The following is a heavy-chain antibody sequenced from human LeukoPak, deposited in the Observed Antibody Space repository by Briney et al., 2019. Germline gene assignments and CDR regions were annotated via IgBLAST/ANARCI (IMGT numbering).Heavy chain of an antibody. CDR2: IKRKSDGGTT. Sequence: GGSLRLSCAASGFPFSNAYMSWVRQAPGKGLEWVGRIKRKSDGGTTDYAAPVKGRFTISRDDSKNTLYLQMNSLKTEDTAVYYCTTDVFYGTVDYWGQGILVALSS. CDR1: GFPFSNAY. J-gene: IGHJ4*02. CDR3: TTDVFYGTVDY. D-gene: IGHD3-16*01. V-gene: IGHV3-15*01.